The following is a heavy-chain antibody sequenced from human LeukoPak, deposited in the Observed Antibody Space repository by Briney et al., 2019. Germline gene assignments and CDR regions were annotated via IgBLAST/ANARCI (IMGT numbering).Heavy chain of an antibody. V-gene: IGHV4-30-2*01. CDR2: TYHSGST. D-gene: IGHD2-8*01. J-gene: IGHJ6*02. Sequence: SQTLSLTCAVSGGSISSEGYFWRWMRQPPGKGLKWIGYTYHSGSTYYNPSLKSRVTISVDRSKNQFSLKLSSVTAADTAVYYCARDRGPYALYYYYGMDVWGQGTTVTVSS. CDR3: ARDRGPYALYYYYGMDV. CDR1: GGSISSEGYF.